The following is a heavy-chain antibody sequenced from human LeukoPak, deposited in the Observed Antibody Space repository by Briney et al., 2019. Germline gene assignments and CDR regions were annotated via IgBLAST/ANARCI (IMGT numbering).Heavy chain of an antibody. Sequence: PGGSLRLSCAASGLTVSSNYMSWVRQAPGKGLEWVSVIYSGGSTYYADSVKGRFTISRDNSKDTLYLQMNSLRAEDTAVYYCARGVNYYDSSGYYFDYWGQGTLVTVSS. D-gene: IGHD3-22*01. CDR2: IYSGGST. J-gene: IGHJ4*02. CDR1: GLTVSSNY. V-gene: IGHV3-53*01. CDR3: ARGVNYYDSSGYYFDY.